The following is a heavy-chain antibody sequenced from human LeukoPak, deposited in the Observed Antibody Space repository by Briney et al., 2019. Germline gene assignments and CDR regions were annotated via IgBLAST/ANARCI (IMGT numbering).Heavy chain of an antibody. CDR3: VRDSERGSRSPGIH. CDR1: GITFSSYI. CDR2: ISKRSSDM. D-gene: IGHD3-10*01. Sequence: GGSLRLSCATSGITFSSYIMNWVRQSPGKGPEWVSSISKRSSDMYYADSVKGRFTISRGDAKNSLFLQMDSLRAEDTAVYYCVRDSERGSRSPGIHWGQGTLVTVSS. V-gene: IGHV3-21*01. J-gene: IGHJ4*02.